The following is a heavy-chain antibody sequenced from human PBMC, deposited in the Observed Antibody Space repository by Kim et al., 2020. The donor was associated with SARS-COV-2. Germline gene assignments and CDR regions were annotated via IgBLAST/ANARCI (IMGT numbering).Heavy chain of an antibody. J-gene: IGHJ4*02. Sequence: ADTVKGRFTISRDNSKNTLYLQMNSLRAEDTAVYYCAGGYCSGGSCYSDYWGQGTLVTVSS. V-gene: IGHV3-30*07. D-gene: IGHD2-15*01. CDR3: AGGYCSGGSCYSDY.